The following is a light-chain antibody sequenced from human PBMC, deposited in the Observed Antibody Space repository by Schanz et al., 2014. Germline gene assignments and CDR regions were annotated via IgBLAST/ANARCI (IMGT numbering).Light chain of an antibody. V-gene: IGLV2-8*01. CDR3: TSYTSTSTVV. CDR1: SSDVGDYNY. J-gene: IGLJ2*01. CDR2: DVS. Sequence: QSALTQPPSASGSPGQSVTISCTGTSSDVGDYNYVSWYQQHPGKAPKLMIYDVSKRPSGVPDRFSGSKSDNTASLTISGLQAEDEADYYCTSYTSTSTVVFGGGTKLTVL.